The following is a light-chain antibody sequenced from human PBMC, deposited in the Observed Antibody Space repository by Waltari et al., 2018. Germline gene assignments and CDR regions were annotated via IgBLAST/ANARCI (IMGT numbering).Light chain of an antibody. J-gene: IGLJ2*01. CDR2: QDN. Sequence: SYELTQPPSVSPSPGQTVSITCPGDKVEDKYICWYQQKPGQSPVLVIYQDNKRPSGIPERFSGSNSGNTATLTISGTQAVDEADYYCQAWDSSIEVFGGGTKLTVL. V-gene: IGLV3-1*01. CDR3: QAWDSSIEV. CDR1: KVEDKY.